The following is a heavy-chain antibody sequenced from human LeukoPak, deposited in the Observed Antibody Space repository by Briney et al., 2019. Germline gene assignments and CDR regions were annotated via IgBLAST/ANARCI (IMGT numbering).Heavy chain of an antibody. V-gene: IGHV4-59*01. J-gene: IGHJ4*02. CDR1: GGSISGYY. Sequence: SETLSLTCTVSGGSISGYYWSWIRQPPGKELEWIGYIYESGSTDYNPSLRSRVTISRDTSKNQVSLKLTSVTTADTPVYYCARDRYDHDSSGYYEFWGQGTLVTVSS. CDR3: ARDRYDHDSSGYYEF. CDR2: IYESGST. D-gene: IGHD3-22*01.